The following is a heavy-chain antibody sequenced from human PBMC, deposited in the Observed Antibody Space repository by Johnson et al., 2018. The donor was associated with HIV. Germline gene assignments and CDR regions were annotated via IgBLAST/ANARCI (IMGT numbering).Heavy chain of an antibody. Sequence: VQLVESGGGVVRPGGSLRLSCAVAGFRFDDYGMSWVRQAPGKGLEWISTINWNGGRTGYVDSLKGRFTISRDNAKNSLYLQMDSLRPEDTALYYCVRGGLGYQNFHDPFDVWGQVTVVTVSS. J-gene: IGHJ3*01. CDR2: INWNGGRT. CDR3: VRGGLGYQNFHDPFDV. V-gene: IGHV3-20*04. CDR1: GFRFDDYG. D-gene: IGHD3-16*02.